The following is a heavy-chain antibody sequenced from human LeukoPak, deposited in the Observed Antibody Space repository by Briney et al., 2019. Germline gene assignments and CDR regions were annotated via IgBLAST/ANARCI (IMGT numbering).Heavy chain of an antibody. Sequence: GGSLRLSCAASGFXFSNAWISWVRQAPGKGLEWVGRIRNKVDGGTTDYAAPVKGRFTISRDDSKNTLYLHMDSLKTEDTAVYYCTTAAFTWGQGTLVTVSS. CDR3: TTAAFT. J-gene: IGHJ4*02. CDR2: IRNKVDGGTT. CDR1: GFXFSNAW. D-gene: IGHD3-16*01. V-gene: IGHV3-15*01.